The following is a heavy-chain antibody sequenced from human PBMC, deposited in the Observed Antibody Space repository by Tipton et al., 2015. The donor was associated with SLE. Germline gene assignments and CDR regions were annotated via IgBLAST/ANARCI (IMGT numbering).Heavy chain of an antibody. Sequence: QSGAEVKKPGESLKISCKGSGYSFSNYWIGWVRQMPGKGLEWMGIIYPSDSDTRYSPSFQGQVTISADKSISTAFLHWSSLQASDTAIYYCASPPQLAGDGNIFDIWGQGTMVTVS. CDR1: GYSFSNYW. D-gene: IGHD6-19*01. CDR3: ASPPQLAGDGNIFDI. CDR2: IYPSDSDT. J-gene: IGHJ3*02. V-gene: IGHV5-51*03.